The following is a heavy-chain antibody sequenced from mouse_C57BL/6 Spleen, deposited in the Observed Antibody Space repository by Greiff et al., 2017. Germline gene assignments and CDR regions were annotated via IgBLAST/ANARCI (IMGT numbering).Heavy chain of an antibody. CDR1: GYTFTSYW. D-gene: IGHD1-1*01. J-gene: IGHJ1*03. CDR3: ARVVVATYWYFDV. Sequence: VQLQQSGAELVKPGASVKLSCKASGYTFTSYWMHWVKQRPGQGLEWIGMIHPNSGSTNYNEKFKSKATLTVDKSSTTAYMHLSSLTSEDSAVYYCARVVVATYWYFDVWGTGTTVTVSS. V-gene: IGHV1-64*01. CDR2: IHPNSGST.